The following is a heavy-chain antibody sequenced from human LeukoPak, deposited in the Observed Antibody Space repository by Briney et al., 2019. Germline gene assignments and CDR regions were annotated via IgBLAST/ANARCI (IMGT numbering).Heavy chain of an antibody. J-gene: IGHJ4*02. Sequence: KSGGSLRLSCVASGLTFSDYYTSWIRQAPGKGLEWVSYISSSGRTIYDADSVKGRFTISRDNAKNSLYLQMTSLTAEDPAVAYCERYYCSVTSCYGRYFDSWGQGILVTVSS. CDR2: ISSSGRTI. CDR3: ERYYCSVTSCYGRYFDS. V-gene: IGHV3-11*04. CDR1: GLTFSDYY. D-gene: IGHD2-2*01.